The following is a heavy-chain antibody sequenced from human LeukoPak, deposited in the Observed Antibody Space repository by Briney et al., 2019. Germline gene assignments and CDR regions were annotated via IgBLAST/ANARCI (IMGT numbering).Heavy chain of an antibody. CDR2: IIPILGIA. Sequence: ASVKVSCKASGGTFSSYAISWVRLAPGQGLEWMGRIIPILGIANYAQKFQGRVTITADKSTSTAYMELSSLRSEDTAVYYCARGLVEMATILAFDIWGQGTMVTVSS. V-gene: IGHV1-69*04. CDR1: GGTFSSYA. J-gene: IGHJ3*02. D-gene: IGHD5-24*01. CDR3: ARGLVEMATILAFDI.